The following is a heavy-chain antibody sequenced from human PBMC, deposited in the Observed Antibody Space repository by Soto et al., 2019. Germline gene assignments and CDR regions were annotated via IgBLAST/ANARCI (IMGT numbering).Heavy chain of an antibody. J-gene: IGHJ3*02. CDR1: GGSISSGDYY. Sequence: QVQLQESGPGLVKPSQTLSLTCTVSGGSISSGDYYWSWIRQPPGKGLEWIGYIYSSGSTYYNPSLKSRVTISVDTSKNQFSLKLSSVTAADTAVYYCARGYCSSTSCYEYFNAFDIWGQGTMVTVSS. D-gene: IGHD2-2*01. V-gene: IGHV4-30-4*01. CDR3: ARGYCSSTSCYEYFNAFDI. CDR2: IYSSGST.